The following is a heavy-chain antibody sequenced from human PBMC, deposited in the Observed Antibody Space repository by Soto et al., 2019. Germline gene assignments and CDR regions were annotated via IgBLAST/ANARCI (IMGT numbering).Heavy chain of an antibody. CDR2: IVIGSGYT. CDR1: GFTFSSSS. CDR3: AAGSVAARRWGYYYYGLDV. Sequence: ASVKVSCEASGFTFSSSSVQWVLEARGERLEWIGWIVIGSGYTNYAQKFPERVTITRDMSTFTAYMELSSLRSEDTAVYYCAAGSVAARRWGYYYYGLDVWGQGTTVTVSS. J-gene: IGHJ6*02. D-gene: IGHD6-6*01. V-gene: IGHV1-58*01.